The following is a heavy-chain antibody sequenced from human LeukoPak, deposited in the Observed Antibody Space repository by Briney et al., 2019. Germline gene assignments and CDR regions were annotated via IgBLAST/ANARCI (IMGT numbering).Heavy chain of an antibody. CDR3: ARVDVVVTQYFDY. J-gene: IGHJ4*02. Sequence: SETLSLTCTVSGGSISSGGYYWSWIRQHPGKGLEWIGYIYYSGSTYYNPSLESRVTISVDTSKKQFSLKLSSVTAADTAVYYCARVDVVVTQYFDYWGQGTLVTVSS. D-gene: IGHD3-22*01. CDR2: IYYSGST. V-gene: IGHV4-31*03. CDR1: GGSISSGGYY.